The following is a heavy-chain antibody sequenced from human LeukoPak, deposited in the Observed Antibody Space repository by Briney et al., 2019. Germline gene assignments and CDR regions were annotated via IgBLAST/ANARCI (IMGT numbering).Heavy chain of an antibody. V-gene: IGHV3-23*01. CDR3: AKVHYTASFPGSFPGRNYFDS. Sequence: PGGSLRLSCTVSGFAFSGYAMSWVRQAPGKGPEWFSSIGARGDVTYSADSVKGRFTISRDNSKRTLFLQMNSLRAEDTAVYYCAKVHYTASFPGSFPGRNYFDSWGQGSPVTVSP. J-gene: IGHJ4*02. D-gene: IGHD1-26*01. CDR2: IGARGDVT. CDR1: GFAFSGYA.